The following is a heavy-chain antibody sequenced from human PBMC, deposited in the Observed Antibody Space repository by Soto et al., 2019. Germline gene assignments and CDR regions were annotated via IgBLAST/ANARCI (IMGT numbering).Heavy chain of an antibody. J-gene: IGHJ5*02. CDR2: IKFDGSEK. Sequence: AGGSLRLSCAASGFDFSVYWMSWVRQAPGKGPEWVANIKFDGSEKQYVDSVKGRFTISRDNARNSVFLQMNSLRAGDTAVYYCVKDGGYCSSATCYSPRNHYFDAWGQGTLVTVSS. D-gene: IGHD2-2*01. V-gene: IGHV3-7*03. CDR1: GFDFSVYW. CDR3: VKDGGYCSSATCYSPRNHYFDA.